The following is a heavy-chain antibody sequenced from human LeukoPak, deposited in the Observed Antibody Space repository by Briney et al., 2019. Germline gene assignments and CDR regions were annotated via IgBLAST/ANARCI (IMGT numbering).Heavy chain of an antibody. V-gene: IGHV4-59*01. CDR2: IYYSGST. D-gene: IGHD3-10*01. Sequence: SETLSLTCTVSGGSISSYYWSWIRQPPGKGLEWIGYIYYSGSTNYNPSLKSRVTISVDTSKNQFSLKLSSVTAADTAVYYCARGGYGSGSYYYDYWGQGTLVTVSS. CDR1: GGSISSYY. J-gene: IGHJ4*02. CDR3: ARGGYGSGSYYYDY.